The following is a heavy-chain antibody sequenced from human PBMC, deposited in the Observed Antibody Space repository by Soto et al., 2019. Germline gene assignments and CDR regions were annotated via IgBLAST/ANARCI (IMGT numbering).Heavy chain of an antibody. CDR3: ASTPAAAVRNWFDP. CDR2: INHSGST. J-gene: IGHJ5*02. Sequence: KPSETLSLTCAVYGGSFSGYYWSWIRQPPGKGLEWIGEINHSGSTNYNPSLKSRVTISVDTSKNQFSLKLSSVTAADTAVYYCASTPAAAVRNWFDPWGQGTLVTVSS. D-gene: IGHD6-13*01. CDR1: GGSFSGYY. V-gene: IGHV4-34*01.